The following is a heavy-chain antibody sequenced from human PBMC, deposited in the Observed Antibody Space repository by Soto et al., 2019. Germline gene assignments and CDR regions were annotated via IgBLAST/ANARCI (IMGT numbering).Heavy chain of an antibody. CDR1: GFTFSSYG. V-gene: IGHV3-33*01. J-gene: IGHJ3*02. CDR3: ARRGGSYYHDAFDI. D-gene: IGHD3-10*01. Sequence: GGSLGLSCAASGFTFSSYGMHWVRQAPGKGLEWVAVIWYDGSNKYYADSVKGRFTISRDNSKNTLYLQMNSLRAEDTAVYYCARRGGSYYHDAFDIWGQGTMVTVSS. CDR2: IWYDGSNK.